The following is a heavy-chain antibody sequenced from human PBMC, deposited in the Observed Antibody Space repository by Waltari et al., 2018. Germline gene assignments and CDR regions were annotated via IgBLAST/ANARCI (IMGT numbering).Heavy chain of an antibody. V-gene: IGHV4-39*01. Sequence: QSLVQESGPGLVKPSATLSLTCTVTGGSVISSAYYWAWIRQPPGKGLEWIGSVFYTGTTYYNPSLESRVTISADTSSDQFSLNLSSVSAADTAIYYCARQRYYNDRSGPRGWRLEYWGQGALVAVSS. CDR3: ARQRYYNDRSGPRGWRLEY. CDR1: GGSVISSAYY. CDR2: VFYTGTT. D-gene: IGHD3-22*01. J-gene: IGHJ4*02.